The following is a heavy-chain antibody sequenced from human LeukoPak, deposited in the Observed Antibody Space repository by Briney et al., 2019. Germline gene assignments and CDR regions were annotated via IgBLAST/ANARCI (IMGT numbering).Heavy chain of an antibody. CDR3: ARVRGDTAMDYYMDV. D-gene: IGHD5-18*01. J-gene: IGHJ6*03. CDR1: GGSISSSSYY. V-gene: IGHV4-39*01. Sequence: SETLSLTCTVSGGSISSSSYYWGWIRQPPGKGLEWIGSIYYSGSTYYNPSLKSRVTISVDTSKNQFSLKLSSVTAADTAVYYCARVRGDTAMDYYMDVWGRGTTVTVSS. CDR2: IYYSGST.